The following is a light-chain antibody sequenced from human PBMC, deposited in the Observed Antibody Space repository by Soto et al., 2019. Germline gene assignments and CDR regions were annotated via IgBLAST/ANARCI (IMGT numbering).Light chain of an antibody. V-gene: IGLV2-14*01. J-gene: IGLJ1*01. CDR3: SSYTRSSAYV. CDR2: DVS. CDR1: SSDVGGYNY. Sequence: QSALTQPASVSGSPGQSITISCTGTSSDVGGYNYVSWYQQHPGKAPKLMIYDVSNRPSGVSNRFSGSKSGNTASLTISGLQGEYEADYYCSSYTRSSAYVFGTGTKLTVL.